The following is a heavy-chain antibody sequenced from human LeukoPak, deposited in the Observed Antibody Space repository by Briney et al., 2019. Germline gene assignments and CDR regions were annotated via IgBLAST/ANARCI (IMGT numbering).Heavy chain of an antibody. CDR3: AGEQRTISTVTDY. V-gene: IGHV4-59*08. CDR2: IYYSGST. CDR1: GGSISSYY. J-gene: IGHJ4*02. D-gene: IGHD4-17*01. Sequence: SETLSLTCTFSGGSISSYYWSWIRQPPGKGLEWIGYIYYSGSTSYSPSLKSRVTISVDTSKNQFSLKLSSVTAADTAVYYCAGEQRTISTVTDYWGQGTLVTVSS.